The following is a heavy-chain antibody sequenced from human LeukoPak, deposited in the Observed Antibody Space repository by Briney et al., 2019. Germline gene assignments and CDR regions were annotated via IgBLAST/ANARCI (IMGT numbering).Heavy chain of an antibody. V-gene: IGHV4-31*03. CDR1: GGSISSGGCY. CDR2: IYYGGST. Sequence: SETLSLTCTVSGGSISSGGCYWSWIRQHPGKGLEWIGYIYYGGSTYYNPSLKSRVTISVDTSKNQFSLKLSSVTAADTAVYYCARCLMVRNPNWFDPWGQGTLVTVSS. D-gene: IGHD3-10*01. CDR3: ARCLMVRNPNWFDP. J-gene: IGHJ5*02.